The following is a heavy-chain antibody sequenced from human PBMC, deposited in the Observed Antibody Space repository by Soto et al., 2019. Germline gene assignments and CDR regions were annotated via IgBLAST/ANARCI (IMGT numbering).Heavy chain of an antibody. V-gene: IGHV1-69*13. D-gene: IGHD2-15*01. J-gene: IGHJ6*02. CDR3: ARVVVVAHETSYYYGMDV. CDR1: GGTFTSYA. CDR2: IIPIFGTA. Sequence: GASVKVCCKASGGTFTSYAISWVRQAPGQGLEWMGGIIPIFGTANYAQKFQGRVTITADESTSTAYMELSSLRSEDTAVYYCARVVVVAHETSYYYGMDVWGQGTTVTVSS.